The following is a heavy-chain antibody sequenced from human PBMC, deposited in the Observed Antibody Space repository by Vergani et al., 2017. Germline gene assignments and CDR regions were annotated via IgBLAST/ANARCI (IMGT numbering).Heavy chain of an antibody. CDR2: IYWNDDK. V-gene: IGHV2-5*01. J-gene: IGHJ4*02. Sequence: QITLKESGPTLVKPTQTLTLTCTFSGFSLSTSGVGVGWIRQPPGKALEWLALIYWNDDKRYSTSLKSRLTISKDTSKSQVVLTMTNMDPVDTATYYCARILSDSSGWYVDYWGQGTLVTVSS. CDR1: GFSLSTSGVG. D-gene: IGHD6-19*01. CDR3: ARILSDSSGWYVDY.